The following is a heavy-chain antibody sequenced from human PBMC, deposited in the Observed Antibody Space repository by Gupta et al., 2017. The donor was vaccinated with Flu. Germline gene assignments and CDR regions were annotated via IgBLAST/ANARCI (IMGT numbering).Heavy chain of an antibody. CDR3: VKDNRGIVVVTAIPFEY. Sequence: QVQLVASGGGVVQPGRSLRLSCVASGFPLRHYGLHWVRQAPGKGLEWVAIISYDGSSKDYAESVKGRFTISRDNSKNTLYLQMNSLRADDTAFYYCVKDNRGIVVVTAIPFEYWGQGSLVTVSS. CDR1: GFPLRHYG. CDR2: ISYDGSSK. D-gene: IGHD2-21*02. V-gene: IGHV3-30*18. J-gene: IGHJ4*02.